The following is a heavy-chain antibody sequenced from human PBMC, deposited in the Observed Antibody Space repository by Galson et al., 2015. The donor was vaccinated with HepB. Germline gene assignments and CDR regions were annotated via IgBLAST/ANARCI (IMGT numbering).Heavy chain of an antibody. V-gene: IGHV6-1*01. D-gene: IGHD2/OR15-2a*01. CDR2: TFYRSMWKN. CDR3: TRDLSMRFDY. CDR1: GDSVSSHSAA. Sequence: CAISGDSVSSHSAAWNWIRQSPSRGLEWLGRTFYRSMWKNDYAIFVSGRITINPDTSENQFSLQLNSVTPEDTAVYYCTRDLSMRFDYLGQGTMVTVSS. J-gene: IGHJ4*02.